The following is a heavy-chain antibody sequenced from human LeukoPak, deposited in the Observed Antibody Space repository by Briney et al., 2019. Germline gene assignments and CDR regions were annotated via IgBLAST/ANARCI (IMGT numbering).Heavy chain of an antibody. V-gene: IGHV3-73*01. CDR1: GFIFSDCA. CDR3: TRHGGSYSHLDS. CDR2: IETKIKRYVT. D-gene: IGHD1-26*01. Sequence: GGSLRLSCAASGFIFSDCAIHWVRQASGKGLEWVGVIETKIKRYVTEYTASVKGRFIISRDESKNTAYLQMKSLETVHTRVYYCTRHGGSYSHLDSWGQGTLVTVSS. J-gene: IGHJ4*02.